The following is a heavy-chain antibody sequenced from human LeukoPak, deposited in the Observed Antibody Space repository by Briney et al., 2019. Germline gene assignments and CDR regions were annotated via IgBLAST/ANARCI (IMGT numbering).Heavy chain of an antibody. CDR3: ARRRLRPYYFDY. V-gene: IGHV4-34*01. CDR2: INHSGST. Sequence: PSETLSLTCVVYGGSFSGYYWSWIRQPPGKGLEWIGEINHSGSTNYNPSLKSRVTISVDTSKNQFSLKLSSVTAADTAVYYCARRRLRPYYFDYWGQGTLVTVSS. D-gene: IGHD5/OR15-5a*01. J-gene: IGHJ4*02. CDR1: GGSFSGYY.